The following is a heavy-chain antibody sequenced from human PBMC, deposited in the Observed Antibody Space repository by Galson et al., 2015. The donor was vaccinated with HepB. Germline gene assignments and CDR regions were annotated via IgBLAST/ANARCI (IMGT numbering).Heavy chain of an antibody. CDR3: ASALATTLHFDY. Sequence: QSGAAVKKPGESLKISCKGSAYNFANYWIGWVRQMPGKGLEWMGIIFPDDSDTRYSPSFRGQVTISADKSINTAYLQWSRLKASDTAIYYCASALATTLHFDYWGQGTLVTVSS. V-gene: IGHV5-51*01. CDR1: AYNFANYW. CDR2: IFPDDSDT. D-gene: IGHD1-1*01. J-gene: IGHJ4*02.